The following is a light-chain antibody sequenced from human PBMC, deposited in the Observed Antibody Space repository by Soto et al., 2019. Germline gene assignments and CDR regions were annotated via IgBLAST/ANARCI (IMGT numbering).Light chain of an antibody. J-gene: IGLJ1*01. CDR2: EGS. V-gene: IGLV2-23*01. Sequence: QSVLTQPRSVSGSPGQSITISCAGTSSDVGSYNLVSWYQNHPGKAPKLMIYEGSKRPSGVSNRFSGSKSGNTASLTISGLQAADEADYFCFSYAGSSTYVFGTGTRSPS. CDR1: SSDVGSYNL. CDR3: FSYAGSSTYV.